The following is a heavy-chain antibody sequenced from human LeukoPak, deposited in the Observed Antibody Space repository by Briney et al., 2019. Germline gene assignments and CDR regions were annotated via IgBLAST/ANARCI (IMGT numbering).Heavy chain of an antibody. CDR2: IYPGDSDT. J-gene: IGHJ5*02. CDR3: ARGSGNSSWLDP. Sequence: PGESLKISCKGSGYSFTSYWIGWVRQMPGKGLEWMGLIYPGDSDTKYNPSFEGHVTMSVDRSISAAFLQWSSLKASDTAMYYCARGSGNSSWLDPWGQGTLVTVSS. D-gene: IGHD3-10*01. CDR1: GYSFTSYW. V-gene: IGHV5-51*01.